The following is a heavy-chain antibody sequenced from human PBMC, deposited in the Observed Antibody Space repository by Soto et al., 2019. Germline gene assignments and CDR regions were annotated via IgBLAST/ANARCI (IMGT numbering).Heavy chain of an antibody. CDR2: IYQTGST. V-gene: IGHV4-4*02. J-gene: IGHJ5*02. CDR1: NGSITSGNW. Sequence: QVQLQESGPGLVKPSGTLSLTCAVSNGSITSGNWWSWVRQPPGKGLEWIGDIYQTGSTNYNPSLRSRVIISVDKFKNIFSLGLSSVTAADTAVYFCARVWGALAPIAGWFGPWGRGILVTVSS. D-gene: IGHD3-16*01. CDR3: ARVWGALAPIAGWFGP.